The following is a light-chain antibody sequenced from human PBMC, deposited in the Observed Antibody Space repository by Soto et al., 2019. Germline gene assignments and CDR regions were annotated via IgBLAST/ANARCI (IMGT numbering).Light chain of an antibody. CDR3: MRGTHWPIT. CDR1: QSLVYSDGNTY. Sequence: DVVMTQSPVSLPVTLGQPASISCRSSQSLVYSDGNTYLNWFQQRPGQSPRRLIYKVSNRDSGVPDRFSGSGSGTDFTLKISRVEAEDVGVYYCMRGTHWPITFGQGTRLEIK. V-gene: IGKV2-30*01. J-gene: IGKJ5*01. CDR2: KVS.